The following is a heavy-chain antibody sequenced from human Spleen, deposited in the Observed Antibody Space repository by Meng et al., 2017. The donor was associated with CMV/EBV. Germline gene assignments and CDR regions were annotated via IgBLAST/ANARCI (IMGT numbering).Heavy chain of an antibody. CDR1: AFTFSSYG. V-gene: IGHV3-30*02. CDR2: IRYDGSNK. D-gene: IGHD1-26*01. Sequence: GESLKISCAASAFTFSSYGMHWVRQAPGKGLEWVAFIRYDGSNKYYADSVKGRFTISRDDSKNTLYLQMNSLRVEDTAVYFCAKAVIVPGRAFGFDSWGQGTLVTVSS. J-gene: IGHJ4*02. CDR3: AKAVIVPGRAFGFDS.